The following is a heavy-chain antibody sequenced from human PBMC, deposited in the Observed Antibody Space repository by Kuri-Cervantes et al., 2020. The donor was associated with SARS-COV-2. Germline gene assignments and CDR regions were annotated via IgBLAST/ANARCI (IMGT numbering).Heavy chain of an antibody. D-gene: IGHD2-2*01. CDR2: ISSSGSTI. CDR3: ARVEVVVVPAATHYYYYYMDV. CDR1: GFTFSDYY. J-gene: IGHJ6*03. V-gene: IGHV3-11*04. Sequence: GGSLRLSCAASGFTFSDYYMSWIRQAPGKGLEWVSYISSSGSTIYYADSVKGRFTISRDNAKNSLYLQKNSLRAEDTAVYYCARVEVVVVPAATHYYYYYMDVWGKGTTVTVSS.